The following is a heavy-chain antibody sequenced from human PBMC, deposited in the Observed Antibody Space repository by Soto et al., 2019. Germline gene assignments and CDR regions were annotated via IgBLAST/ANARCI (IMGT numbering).Heavy chain of an antibody. V-gene: IGHV3-30-3*01. CDR3: ARDLWRSGSYFDY. CDR2: ISYDGSNK. Sequence: GGSLRLSCAASGFTFSSYAMHWVRQAPGKGLEWVAVISYDGSNKYYADSVKGRFTISRDNSKNTLYLQMNSLRAEDTAVYYCARDLWRSGSYFDYWGQGTLVTVSS. D-gene: IGHD1-26*01. J-gene: IGHJ4*02. CDR1: GFTFSSYA.